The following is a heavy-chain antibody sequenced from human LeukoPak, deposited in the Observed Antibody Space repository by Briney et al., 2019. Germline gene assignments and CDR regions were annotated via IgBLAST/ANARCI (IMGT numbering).Heavy chain of an antibody. J-gene: IGHJ4*02. D-gene: IGHD5-18*01. Sequence: GGSLRLSCAASGFTFSGSTMHWVRQASGKGLEWVGRIRSKANSYATAYAASVEGRFTISRDDSKNTAYLQMNSLRAEDTAVYYCAKLDTAMVTLDYWGQGTLVTVSS. V-gene: IGHV3-73*01. CDR3: AKLDTAMVTLDY. CDR2: IRSKANSYAT. CDR1: GFTFSGST.